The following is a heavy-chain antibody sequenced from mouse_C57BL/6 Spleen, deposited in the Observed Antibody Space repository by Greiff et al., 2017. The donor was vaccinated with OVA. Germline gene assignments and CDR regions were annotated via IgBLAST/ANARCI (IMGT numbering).Heavy chain of an antibody. J-gene: IGHJ4*01. V-gene: IGHV1-80*01. CDR3: ARGGWDYAMDY. CDR2: IYPGDGDT. Sequence: QVHVKQSGAELVKPGASVKISCKASGYAFSSYWMNWVKQRPGKGLEWIGQIYPGDGDTNYNGKFKGKATLTADKSSSTAYMQRSSLTSEDSAVYFCARGGWDYAMDYWGQGNSVTVSS. CDR1: GYAFSSYW. D-gene: IGHD1-1*02.